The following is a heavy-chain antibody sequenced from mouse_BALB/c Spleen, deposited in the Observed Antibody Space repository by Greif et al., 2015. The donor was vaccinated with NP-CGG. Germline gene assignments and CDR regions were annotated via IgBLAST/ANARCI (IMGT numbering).Heavy chain of an antibody. V-gene: IGHV1-82*01. D-gene: IGHD2-1*01. CDR3: ARRSGNYDFDY. J-gene: IGHJ2*01. CDR2: IYPGDGDT. Sequence: QVQLQQSGPELVKPGASVKISCKASGYAFSSSWMNWVKQRPGQGLEWIGRIYPGDGDTNYNGKFKGKATLTADKSSSTAYMQLSSLTSVDSAVYFCARRSGNYDFDYWGQGTTLTVSS. CDR1: GYAFSSSW.